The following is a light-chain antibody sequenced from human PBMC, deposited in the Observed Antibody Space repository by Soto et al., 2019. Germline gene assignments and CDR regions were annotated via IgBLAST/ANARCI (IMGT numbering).Light chain of an antibody. Sequence: QSVLTQPASVSGSPGQSITISCTGTSSDLAIYNYVSWYQQQPGKASKLMIYQATNRPSGVSNRFSGSRSGNTASLTISGLQAEDEADYYCSSYTDSSNYVFGTGTKVTLL. CDR3: SSYTDSSNYV. J-gene: IGLJ1*01. V-gene: IGLV2-14*01. CDR2: QAT. CDR1: SSDLAIYNY.